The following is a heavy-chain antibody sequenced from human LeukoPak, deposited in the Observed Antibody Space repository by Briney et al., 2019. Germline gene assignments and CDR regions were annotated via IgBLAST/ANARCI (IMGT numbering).Heavy chain of an antibody. V-gene: IGHV4-39*01. CDR2: FHRGSA. D-gene: IGHD6-25*01. Sequence: SETLSLTCTVSGGSISSTSDHWGWVRQPPGKGLEWIGSFHRGSAYYNPSLRSRATISGDTSKKQFSLKLSSVTAADTAVYYCARQSRLGYYYYGMDVWGQGTTVTVSS. CDR3: ARQSRLGYYYYGMDV. CDR1: GGSISSTSDH. J-gene: IGHJ6*02.